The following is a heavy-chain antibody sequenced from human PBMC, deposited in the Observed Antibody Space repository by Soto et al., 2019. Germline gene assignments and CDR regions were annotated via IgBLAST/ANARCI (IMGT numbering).Heavy chain of an antibody. D-gene: IGHD2-2*01. CDR2: SSYNGDNE. Sequence: QVQLVESGGGVVQPGRSLRLSCAASGFSFSNYAMHWVRQAPGKVLEWLAISSYNGDNEYYEDSVRGRFTISRDNSKNALYLQTNNLRHEATAVYYCAKDGGPVYCNSPGCSAKHFDYWGQGTLVTVSS. CDR1: GFSFSNYA. J-gene: IGHJ4*02. V-gene: IGHV3-30*18. CDR3: AKDGGPVYCNSPGCSAKHFDY.